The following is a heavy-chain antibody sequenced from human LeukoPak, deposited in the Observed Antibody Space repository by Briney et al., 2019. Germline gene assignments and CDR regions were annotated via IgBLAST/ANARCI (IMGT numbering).Heavy chain of an antibody. V-gene: IGHV3-7*01. CDR1: GFTFSDYW. Sequence: GGSLRLSCAASGFTFSDYWMAWVRQAPGKGLEWVANIWRDGSDTDHVGSVRGRFAISRDNAHYLLNLQMNSLRAEDSAVYYCARWGVNAGLDRWGQGTLVIVSS. D-gene: IGHD3-10*01. J-gene: IGHJ5*02. CDR3: ARWGVNAGLDR. CDR2: IWRDGSDT.